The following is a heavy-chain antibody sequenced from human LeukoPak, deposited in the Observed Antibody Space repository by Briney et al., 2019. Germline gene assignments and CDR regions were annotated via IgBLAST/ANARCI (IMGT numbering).Heavy chain of an antibody. CDR3: ATSGGELAAFDI. CDR1: GYTFTGYY. D-gene: IGHD3-16*01. CDR2: INPNSGGT. J-gene: IGHJ3*02. Sequence: ASVKVSCKASGYTFTGYYMHWVRQAPGQWLEWMGWINPNSGGTNYAQKFQGWVTMTRDTSISTVYMEVSRLRSDDTAVYYCATSGGELAAFDIWGQGTMVTVSS. V-gene: IGHV1-2*04.